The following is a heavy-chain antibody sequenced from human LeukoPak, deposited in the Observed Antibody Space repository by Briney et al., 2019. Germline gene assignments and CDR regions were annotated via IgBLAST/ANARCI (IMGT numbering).Heavy chain of an antibody. CDR2: IYYTGTT. Sequence: SETLSLTCTISGCSISTLYWSWIRQPPGKGLEWLGYIYYTGTTSYSPSLNSRLTISLDTSRKRFSLKLTSVTAADTATYYCARTNAFDIWGRGSLVIVSS. CDR3: ARTNAFDI. V-gene: IGHV4-59*01. J-gene: IGHJ3*02. CDR1: GCSISTLY.